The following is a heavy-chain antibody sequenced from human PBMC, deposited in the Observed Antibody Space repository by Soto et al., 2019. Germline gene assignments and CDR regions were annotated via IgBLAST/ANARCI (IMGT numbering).Heavy chain of an antibody. J-gene: IGHJ4*02. CDR2: IYYSGRT. CDR1: GESISSSSYY. CDR3: ARQRTTVVTQAYFDH. Sequence: SETVSLTCIVSGESISSSSYYWGWIRQPPGKGLEWIGSIYYSGRTYYNPSFKSRVTISIDTSKNQFSLKLSSVTATDTAVYYGARQRTTVVTQAYFDHWGQGALVTVSS. V-gene: IGHV4-39*01. D-gene: IGHD2-21*02.